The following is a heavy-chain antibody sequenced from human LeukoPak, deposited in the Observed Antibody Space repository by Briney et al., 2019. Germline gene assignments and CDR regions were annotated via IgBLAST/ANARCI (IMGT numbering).Heavy chain of an antibody. CDR2: IYFRGTT. J-gene: IGHJ4*02. V-gene: IGHV4-59*01. D-gene: IGHD3-22*01. CDR3: ARDRFYDNSGFRRLDF. CDR1: GGPISDYY. Sequence: AETLSLTCNVSGGPISDYYWSWIRQPPGKGLEWIGYIYFRGTTNYSPSFQSRVSISVDTSKNQFSLRLTSVTAADTAVYYCARDRFYDNSGFRRLDFWGQGLRVTVSS.